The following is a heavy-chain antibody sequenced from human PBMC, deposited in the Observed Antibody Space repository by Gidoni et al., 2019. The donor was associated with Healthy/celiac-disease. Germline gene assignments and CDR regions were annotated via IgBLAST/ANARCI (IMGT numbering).Heavy chain of an antibody. CDR1: GGSISSSSYY. J-gene: IGHJ4*02. Sequence: QLQLQESVPGLVMPPETLSLTCTVSGGSISSSSYYWGWIRQPPGKGLEWFGSIYYSGGTYYNPSLKSRVTISVDTSKNLFSLKLSSVTSADTAVYYCDALGRRGVASFDYCGQGTLVTVSS. D-gene: IGHD1-1*01. CDR3: DALGRRGVASFDY. V-gene: IGHV4-39*01. CDR2: IYYSGGT.